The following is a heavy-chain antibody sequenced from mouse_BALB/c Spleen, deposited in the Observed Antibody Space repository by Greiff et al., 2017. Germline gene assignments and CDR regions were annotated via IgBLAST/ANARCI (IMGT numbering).Heavy chain of an antibody. J-gene: IGHJ3*01. CDR1: GYSITSDYA. D-gene: IGHD3-1*01. V-gene: IGHV3-2*02. CDR2: ISYSGST. Sequence: EVQLQQSGPGLVKPSQSLSLTCTVTGYSITSDYAWNWIRQFPGNKLEWMGYISYSGSTSYNPSLKSRISITRDTSKNQFFLQLNSVTTEDTATYYCASRAQFAYWGQGTLVTVSA. CDR3: ASRAQFAY.